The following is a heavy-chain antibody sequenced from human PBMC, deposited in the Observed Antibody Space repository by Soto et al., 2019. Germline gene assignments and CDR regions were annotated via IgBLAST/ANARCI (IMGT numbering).Heavy chain of an antibody. V-gene: IGHV1-46*01. D-gene: IGHD3-9*01. CDR1: GYTFTSYY. J-gene: IGHJ5*02. CDR2: INPSGGYT. Sequence: ASVKVSCKASGYTFTSYYMNWVRQAPGQGLEWLGIINPSGGYTTYAQRFLGRVTMTSDTSTSTAYMELRSLRSDDTAVYYCARDRSYDDILTGYCFDPWGQGTLVTVSS. CDR3: ARDRSYDDILTGYCFDP.